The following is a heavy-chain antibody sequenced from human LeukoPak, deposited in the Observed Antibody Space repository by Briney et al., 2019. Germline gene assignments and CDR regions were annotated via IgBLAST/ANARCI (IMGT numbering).Heavy chain of an antibody. CDR1: GGSISSNIW. V-gene: IGHV4-4*02. J-gene: IGHJ4*02. CDR2: IFHSGSP. D-gene: IGHD1-1*01. Sequence: PSGTLSLTCAVSGGSISSNIWWTWARQPPGKGLEWIGEIFHSGSPNYNPSLKSRVTISVDTSKNQISLKLTSVTAADTAVYYCARHWKGFDSWGQGTLVTVSS. CDR3: ARHWKGFDS.